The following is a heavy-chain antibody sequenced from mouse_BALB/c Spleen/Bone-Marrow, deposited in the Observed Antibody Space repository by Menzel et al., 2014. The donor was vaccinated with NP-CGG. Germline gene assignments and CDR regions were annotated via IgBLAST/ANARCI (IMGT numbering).Heavy chain of an antibody. J-gene: IGHJ3*01. Sequence: EVQGVESGPGLVKPSQSLSLTCTVTGYSITSDSAWNWIRQFPGNKLEWMAYISYSGSTTYNPSLKSRISITRDTSKNQFFLQLNSVTTEDTATYYCARRGYYGTFLFAYWGQGTLVTVSA. CDR3: ARRGYYGTFLFAY. D-gene: IGHD2-1*01. V-gene: IGHV3-2*02. CDR1: GYSITSDSA. CDR2: ISYSGST.